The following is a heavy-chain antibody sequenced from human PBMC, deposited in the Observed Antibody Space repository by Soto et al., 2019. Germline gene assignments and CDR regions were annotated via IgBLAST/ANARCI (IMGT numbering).Heavy chain of an antibody. J-gene: IGHJ4*02. CDR1: GFTFSSYS. CDR3: ARDQGAGGGNSLEY. CDR2: INSSRSYI. Sequence: EVQLVESGGGLVKPGGSLRLSCAASGFTFSSYSMNWVRQAPGKGLEWVASINSSRSYIYYADSVKGRFTISRDNANHSLYLQMNSLRAEDTAVYYCARDQGAGGGNSLEYWGQGTLVTVSS. V-gene: IGHV3-21*01. D-gene: IGHD2-21*02.